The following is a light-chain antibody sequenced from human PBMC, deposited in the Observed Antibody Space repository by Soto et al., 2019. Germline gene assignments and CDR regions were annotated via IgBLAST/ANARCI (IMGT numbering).Light chain of an antibody. J-gene: IGKJ3*01. CDR2: AAS. V-gene: IGKV1-9*01. Sequence: DMQLTQSPSFLSASVGDRVTITCRASQNINTFLAWYQQKPGKAPNLLIFAASTLLGGVPSRFSGSGSGTEFSLTISSLQPEDFATYYCQQLNTYPFTFGPGTKVVI. CDR3: QQLNTYPFT. CDR1: QNINTF.